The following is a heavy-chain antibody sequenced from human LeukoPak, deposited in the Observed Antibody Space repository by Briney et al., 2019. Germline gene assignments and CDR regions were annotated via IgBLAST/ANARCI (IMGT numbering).Heavy chain of an antibody. D-gene: IGHD6-19*01. V-gene: IGHV3-73*01. CDR3: AKDQKGWSTFDY. CDR2: IISERNSHAT. Sequence: GGSLRLSCAASGFSFSGSDMHWVRQASGKGLEWVGRIISERNSHATAYAASVKGRFTISRDDSKNTAYLQMNSLRAEDTAVYYCAKDQKGWSTFDYWGQGTLVTVSS. CDR1: GFSFSGSD. J-gene: IGHJ4*02.